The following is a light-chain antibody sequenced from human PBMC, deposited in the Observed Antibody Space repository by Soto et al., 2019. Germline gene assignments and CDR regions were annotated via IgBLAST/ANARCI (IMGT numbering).Light chain of an antibody. CDR3: LQDNNYPWT. CDR1: QAIRND. CDR2: GAS. V-gene: IGKV1-6*01. Sequence: AIQMTQSPSSLSASVGDRVTISCRARQAIRNDLGWYQQKPGKAPNPLIYGASSLESGVPSRFSGSGSGTDFTLTISSLQPEDFATYYCLQDNNYPWTFGQGTKVEI. J-gene: IGKJ1*01.